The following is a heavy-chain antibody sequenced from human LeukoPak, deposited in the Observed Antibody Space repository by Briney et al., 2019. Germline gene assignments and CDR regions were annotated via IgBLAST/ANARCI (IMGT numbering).Heavy chain of an antibody. CDR2: ISAYNGNT. J-gene: IGHJ4*02. Sequence: ASVKVSCKASGYTFTSYGISWVRQAPGQGLEWMGWISAYNGNTNYAQELQGRVTMTTDTSTGTAYMELRSLRSDDTAVYYCTTGYYIHYFDYWGQGTLVTVSS. V-gene: IGHV1-18*01. CDR3: TTGYYIHYFDY. D-gene: IGHD3-9*01. CDR1: GYTFTSYG.